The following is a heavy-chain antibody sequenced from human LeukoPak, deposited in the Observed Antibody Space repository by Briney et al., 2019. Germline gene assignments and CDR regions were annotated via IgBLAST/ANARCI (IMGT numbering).Heavy chain of an antibody. CDR2: TWYDGRNN. CDR3: AREVAPLYFHYGMDV. Sequence: GGSLRLSCAASGFTFSNYGMHWVRQAPGKGLEWVAVTWYDGRNNYYAASVKGRFTISRDDSTTTVYLLMNSLRAEETAVYYCAREVAPLYFHYGMDVWGEGTTVTVSS. CDR1: GFTFSNYG. V-gene: IGHV3-33*01. J-gene: IGHJ6*01. D-gene: IGHD2-21*01.